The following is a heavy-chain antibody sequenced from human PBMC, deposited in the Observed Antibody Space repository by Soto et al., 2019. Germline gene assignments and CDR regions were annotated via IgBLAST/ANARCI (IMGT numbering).Heavy chain of an antibody. D-gene: IGHD6-13*01. CDR2: ISSSSSTI. J-gene: IGHJ3*02. Sequence: GGSLRLSCAASGFTFSSYSMNWVRQAPGKGLEWVSYISSSSSTIYYADSVKGRFTISRDNAKNSLYLQMNSLRAEDTAVYYCARVGYSSSWYRSAFDIWGQGTMVTVSS. V-gene: IGHV3-48*01. CDR1: GFTFSSYS. CDR3: ARVGYSSSWYRSAFDI.